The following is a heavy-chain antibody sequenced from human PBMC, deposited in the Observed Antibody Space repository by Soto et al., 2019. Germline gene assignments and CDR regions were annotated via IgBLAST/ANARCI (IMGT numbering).Heavy chain of an antibody. CDR1: AGFINRSNW. V-gene: IGHV4-4*02. J-gene: IGHJ4*02. CDR2: IYHSGTT. Sequence: QVQLQESGPGLVKPSGTLSLTCAVSAGFINRSNWWSWVRQPPGKGLEWIGEIYHSGTTNYNPALKSRVTISKDKSKNQFSLKLSSVTAADTAVYYCASQYSYSHDCWGQGTLVTVSS. CDR3: ASQYSYSHDC. D-gene: IGHD5-18*01.